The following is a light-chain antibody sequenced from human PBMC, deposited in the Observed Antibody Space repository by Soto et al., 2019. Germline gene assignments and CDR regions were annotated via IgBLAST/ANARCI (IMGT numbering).Light chain of an antibody. J-gene: IGLJ2*01. CDR2: RNN. V-gene: IGLV1-47*01. Sequence: QSALTQPPSASGTPGQRVNISCSGSSSNIGSNYVYWYRQFPGTAPKLLIQRNNQRPSGVPARFSGSKSGTSASLAISGLRSEDEADYYCGGWDDRLSGPVFGGGTKVTVL. CDR1: SSNIGSNY. CDR3: GGWDDRLSGPV.